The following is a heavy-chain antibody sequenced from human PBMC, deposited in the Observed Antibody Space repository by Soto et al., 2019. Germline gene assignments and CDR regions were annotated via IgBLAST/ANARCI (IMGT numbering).Heavy chain of an antibody. CDR1: GYSLTNFA. J-gene: IGHJ4*02. CDR3: ARGNLARRKQIDF. Sequence: QVQLVQSETEVKKPGDSVRVSCRASGYSLTNFAMHWVRRAPGHRLEWMGWINGGNGDTRFSHEFQGRVAITRDTSANTAYMELTSLRSEDTAVYYCARGNLARRKQIDFWGQGTLAIVSS. V-gene: IGHV1-3*01. CDR2: INGGNGDT.